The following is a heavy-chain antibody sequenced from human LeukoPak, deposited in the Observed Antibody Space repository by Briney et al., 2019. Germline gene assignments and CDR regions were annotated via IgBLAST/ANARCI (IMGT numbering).Heavy chain of an antibody. CDR1: GFTFSSYW. CDR2: IKQDGSEK. Sequence: GGSLRLSCAASGFTFSSYWMSWVRQAPGKGLEWVANIKQDGSEKYYVDSVKGRFTISRDNAKNSLYLQMNSLRAEDTAVYYCARARWLQSNYFDYWGQETLVTVSS. J-gene: IGHJ4*02. D-gene: IGHD5-24*01. V-gene: IGHV3-7*01. CDR3: ARARWLQSNYFDY.